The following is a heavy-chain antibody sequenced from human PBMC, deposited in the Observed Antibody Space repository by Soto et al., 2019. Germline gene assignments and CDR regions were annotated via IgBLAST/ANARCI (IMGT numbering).Heavy chain of an antibody. Sequence: PSETRSFTVSVLDGPLKSSSYFWGGSRQPPGKGLEWIGSIYYSGSTYYNPSLRSRVTISVDTSKNQFSLKLSSVPAADTAVFYCARHYSSGSRNWFDPWGQGTLVTVSS. J-gene: IGHJ5*02. CDR2: IYYSGST. D-gene: IGHD6-19*01. V-gene: IGHV4-39*01. CDR3: ARHYSSGSRNWFDP. CDR1: DGPLKSSSYF.